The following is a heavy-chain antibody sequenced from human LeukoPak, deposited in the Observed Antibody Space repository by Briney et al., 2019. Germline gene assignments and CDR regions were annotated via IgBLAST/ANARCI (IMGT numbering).Heavy chain of an antibody. J-gene: IGHJ5*02. CDR1: GYTLTELS. CDR2: FDPEDGET. D-gene: IGHD3-22*01. CDR3: ATDIPYDSSGYFNWFDP. V-gene: IGHV1-24*01. Sequence: ASVKVFCKVSGYTLTELSMHWVRQAPGKGLEWMGGFDPEDGETIYAQKFQGRVTMTEDTSTDTAYMELSSLRSEDTAVYYCATDIPYDSSGYFNWFDPWGQGTLVTVSS.